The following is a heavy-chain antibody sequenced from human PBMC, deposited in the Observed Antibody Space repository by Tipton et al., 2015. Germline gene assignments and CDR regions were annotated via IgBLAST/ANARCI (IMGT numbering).Heavy chain of an antibody. J-gene: IGHJ4*02. CDR3: ARGPGGDYSHFDY. CDR1: GFTFSTYS. Sequence: GSLRLSCAASGFTFSTYSMHWVRQAPGKGLEWVSCISSSSSYINYADSVKGRFTISRDNAKNSLYLQMNSLRAEDTAVYYCARGPGGDYSHFDYWGQGTLITVSS. CDR2: ISSSSSYI. D-gene: IGHD4-17*01. V-gene: IGHV3-21*01.